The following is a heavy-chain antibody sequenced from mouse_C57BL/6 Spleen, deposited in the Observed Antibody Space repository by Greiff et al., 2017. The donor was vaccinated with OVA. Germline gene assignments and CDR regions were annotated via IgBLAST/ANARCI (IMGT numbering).Heavy chain of an antibody. J-gene: IGHJ2*01. D-gene: IGHD1-3*01. V-gene: IGHV1-55*01. CDR2: IYPGSGST. CDR1: GYTFTSYW. Sequence: QVQLQQPGAELVKPGASVKMSCKASGYTFTSYWITWVKQRPGQGLEWIGDIYPGSGSTNYNEKFKSKATLTVDKSSSTAYMQLSSLTSEDSAVYYWAREGVEKANYFDYWGQGTTLTASS. CDR3: AREGVEKANYFDY.